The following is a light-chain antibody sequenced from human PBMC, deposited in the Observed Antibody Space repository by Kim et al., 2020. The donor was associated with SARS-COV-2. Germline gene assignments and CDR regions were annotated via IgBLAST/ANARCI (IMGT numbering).Light chain of an antibody. CDR2: GAS. Sequence: VSPGERATLSCRASQSVSSNLAWYQQKPGQAPRLLIYGASTRATGSPARFSGSGSGTEFTLTISSLQSEDFAVYYCQQYNNWPRGSFGQGTKLEI. V-gene: IGKV3-15*01. CDR1: QSVSSN. CDR3: QQYNNWPRGS. J-gene: IGKJ2*04.